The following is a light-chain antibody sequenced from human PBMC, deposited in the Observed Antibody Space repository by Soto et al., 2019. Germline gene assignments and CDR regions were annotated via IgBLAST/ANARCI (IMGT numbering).Light chain of an antibody. CDR3: QQRSNWPPLT. CDR1: QSVSSY. Sequence: PGERATLSCRASQSVSSYLAWYQQKPGQAPRLLIYDASNRATGIPARFSASGSGTDFTLTISSLEPEDFAVYYCQQRSNWPPLTFGGGTKVEIK. J-gene: IGKJ4*01. CDR2: DAS. V-gene: IGKV3-11*01.